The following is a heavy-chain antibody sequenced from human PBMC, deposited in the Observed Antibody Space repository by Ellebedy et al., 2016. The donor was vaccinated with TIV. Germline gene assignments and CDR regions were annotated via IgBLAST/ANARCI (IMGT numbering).Heavy chain of an antibody. CDR3: ARPLRSTVTTSIYFDY. Sequence: SETLSLXXTVSGGSISSSSYFWGWIRQPPGKGLEWIGIIYYSGSTYYNPSLNSRVTISLDTSKNQVSLSLSSVTAADAAVYYCARPLRSTVTTSIYFDYWGQGALVTVSS. J-gene: IGHJ4*02. V-gene: IGHV4-39*01. D-gene: IGHD4-17*01. CDR2: IYYSGST. CDR1: GGSISSSSYF.